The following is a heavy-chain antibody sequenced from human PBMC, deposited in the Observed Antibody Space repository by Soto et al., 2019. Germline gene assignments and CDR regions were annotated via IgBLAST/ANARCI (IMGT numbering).Heavy chain of an antibody. D-gene: IGHD2-8*01. J-gene: IGHJ4*02. CDR1: GGFISSYH. Sequence: QVQLQESGPGLVKPSETLSLTCTVSGGFISSYHWSWIRQPPGKGLEWIGYYNGSPSYNPSLKSRVTISVDTSKTQFPLKLSPVPAADTAVYYCAKYINGGGGRGYWGQGTLVTVSS. CDR3: AKYINGGGGRGY. V-gene: IGHV4-59*08. CDR2: YYNGSP.